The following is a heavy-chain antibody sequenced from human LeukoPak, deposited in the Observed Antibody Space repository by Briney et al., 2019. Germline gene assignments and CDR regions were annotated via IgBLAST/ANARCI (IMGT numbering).Heavy chain of an antibody. J-gene: IGHJ4*02. Sequence: ASVKVSCKVSGYTLTELSMHWVRQAPGKGLEWMGGFDPEDDETIYAQKFQGRVTMTEDTSTDTAYMELSSLRSEDTAVYYCANQRQRFTGTYLDDWGQGTLVTVSS. CDR1: GYTLTELS. D-gene: IGHD6-25*01. CDR3: ANQRQRFTGTYLDD. CDR2: FDPEDDET. V-gene: IGHV1-24*01.